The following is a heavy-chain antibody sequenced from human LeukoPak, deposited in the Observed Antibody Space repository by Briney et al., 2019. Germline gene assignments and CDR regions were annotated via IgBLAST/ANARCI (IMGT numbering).Heavy chain of an antibody. CDR3: ARLGLYCSSTSCFTIEYYFDY. D-gene: IGHD2-2*01. J-gene: IGHJ4*02. Sequence: PGGSLRLSCAASGFTFSNAWMSWVRQAPGKGLEWVSYISSSSSYTNYADSVKGRFTISRDNAKNSLYLQMNSLRAEDTAVYYCARLGLYCSSTSCFTIEYYFDYWGQGTLVTVSS. CDR1: GFTFSNAW. CDR2: ISSSSSYT. V-gene: IGHV3-11*03.